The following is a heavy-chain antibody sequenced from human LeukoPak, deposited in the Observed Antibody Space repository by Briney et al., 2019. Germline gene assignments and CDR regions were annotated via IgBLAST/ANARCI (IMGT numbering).Heavy chain of an antibody. CDR2: INPNSGGT. CDR1: GYTFSHYY. D-gene: IGHD2-2*03. Sequence: ASVKVSCKASGYTFSHYYMHWVRQAPGQGLEWMGWINPNSGGTNYAQKFQGRVTMTRDTSISTAYMELSRLRSDDTAVYYCARGGGYCSSTSCYLGRFDPWGQGTLVTVSS. J-gene: IGHJ5*02. CDR3: ARGGGYCSSTSCYLGRFDP. V-gene: IGHV1-2*02.